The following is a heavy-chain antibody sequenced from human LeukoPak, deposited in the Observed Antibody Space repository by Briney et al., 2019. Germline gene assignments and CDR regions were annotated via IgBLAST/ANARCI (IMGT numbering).Heavy chain of an antibody. J-gene: IGHJ4*02. D-gene: IGHD5-24*01. CDR2: IYYSGST. CDR1: GGSISSYY. CDR3: ARERVEMATIIDY. Sequence: PSETLCLTCTVSGGSISSYYWSWIRQPPGKGLEWIGYIYYSGSTNYNPSLTSRVTISVDTSKNQFSLKLSSVTAADTTVYYCARERVEMATIIDYWGQGTLVTVSS. V-gene: IGHV4-59*01.